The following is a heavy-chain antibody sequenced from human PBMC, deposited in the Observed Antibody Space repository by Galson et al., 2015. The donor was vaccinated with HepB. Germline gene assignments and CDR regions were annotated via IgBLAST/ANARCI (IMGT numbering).Heavy chain of an antibody. CDR3: AKQLQWLVRIDWYFDL. CDR1: GLTFSNYA. D-gene: IGHD6-19*01. Sequence: SLRLSCAASGLTFSNYATSWVRQAPGRGLEWVASIGGSGSNTYYADSVKGRFTISGDNSKNTLFLQMNSLRAEDTALYYCAKQLQWLVRIDWYFDLWGRGTLVTVSS. V-gene: IGHV3-23*01. CDR2: IGGSGSNT. J-gene: IGHJ2*01.